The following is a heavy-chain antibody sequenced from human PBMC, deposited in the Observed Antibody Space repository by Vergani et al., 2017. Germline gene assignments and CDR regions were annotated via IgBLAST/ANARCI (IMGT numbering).Heavy chain of an antibody. CDR1: GYTFTGYY. CDR3: ARTHYYYYYRDV. V-gene: IGHV1-2*02. J-gene: IGHJ6*03. CDR2: INPNSGGT. Sequence: QVQLVQSGAAVKKPGASVKVSCKASGYTFTGYYMHWVRQAPGKGLEWMGWINPNSGGTNYAQKFQGRVTMTRDTSISTAYMELSRLRSDETAVYYCARTHYYYYYRDVWGKGTTVTVSS.